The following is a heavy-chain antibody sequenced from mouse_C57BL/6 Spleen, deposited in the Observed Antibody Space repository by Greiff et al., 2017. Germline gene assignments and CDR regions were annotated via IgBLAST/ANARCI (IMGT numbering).Heavy chain of an antibody. Sequence: EVQRVESGGGLVKPGGSLKLSCAASGFTFSSYAMSWVRQTPEKRLEWVATISDGGSYTYYPDNVKGRFTISRDNAKNNLYLQMSHLKSEDTAMYYCAREGYYGPGAMDYWGQGTSGTVSS. V-gene: IGHV5-4*01. J-gene: IGHJ4*01. CDR2: ISDGGSYT. CDR1: GFTFSSYA. CDR3: AREGYYGPGAMDY. D-gene: IGHD1-1*01.